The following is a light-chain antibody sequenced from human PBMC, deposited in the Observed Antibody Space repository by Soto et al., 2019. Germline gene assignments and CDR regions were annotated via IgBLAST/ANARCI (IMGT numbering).Light chain of an antibody. CDR2: GAS. CDR3: QQYGSSPVT. Sequence: EIGVTQSPGTLSLSPGERATLSCRASQTVSTNYLSWYQQKPGQAPSLLIYGASNRATGIPDRFSGSGSGTDFTLTISRLEPEDFAVYYCQQYGSSPVTFGQGTKVEIK. J-gene: IGKJ1*01. CDR1: QTVSTNY. V-gene: IGKV3-20*01.